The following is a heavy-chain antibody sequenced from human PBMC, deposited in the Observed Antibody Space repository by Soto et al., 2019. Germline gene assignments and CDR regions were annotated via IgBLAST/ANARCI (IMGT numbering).Heavy chain of an antibody. D-gene: IGHD4-17*01. CDR1: GYTFTGYY. J-gene: IGHJ4*02. V-gene: IGHV1-2*02. CDR2: INPNSGGT. CDR3: ARVLARYGDYVIDY. Sequence: SAKVSFRASGYTFTGYYMHWVRQAPGQGLEWMGWINPNSGGTNYAQKFQGRVTMTRDTSISTAYMELSRLRSDDTAVYYCARVLARYGDYVIDYWGQGTLVTVSS.